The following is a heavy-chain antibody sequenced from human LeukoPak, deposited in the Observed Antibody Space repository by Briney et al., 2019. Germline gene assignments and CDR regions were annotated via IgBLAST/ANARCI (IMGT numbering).Heavy chain of an antibody. J-gene: IGHJ2*01. CDR1: GGSISSGDYY. Sequence: SQTLSLTCTVSGGSISSGDYYWSWIRQPPGKGLEWIGYIYYSGSTYYNPSLKSRVTISVDASKNQFSLKLSSVTAADTAVYYCARGGTMHPRYFDLWGRGTLVTVSS. CDR2: IYYSGST. CDR3: ARGGTMHPRYFDL. V-gene: IGHV4-30-4*01. D-gene: IGHD3-10*01.